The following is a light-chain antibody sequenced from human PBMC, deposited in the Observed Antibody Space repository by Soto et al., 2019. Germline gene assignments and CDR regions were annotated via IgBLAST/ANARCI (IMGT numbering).Light chain of an antibody. J-gene: IGKJ3*01. V-gene: IGKV3-20*01. CDR1: QTVTNNF. CDR2: GAS. CDR3: QQYGSSPLCT. Sequence: EIVLTQSPGTLSLSPGERATLSCRASQTVTNNFLAWYQQKPGQAPRLLIFGASSRATGIPDRFGGSGSGTDFSLTISSLEPEDFAVYYCQQYGSSPLCTFGPGTKVDFK.